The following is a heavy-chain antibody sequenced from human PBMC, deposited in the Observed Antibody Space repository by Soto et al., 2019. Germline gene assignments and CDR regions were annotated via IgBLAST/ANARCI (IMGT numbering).Heavy chain of an antibody. V-gene: IGHV3-30-3*01. CDR2: ISYDGSNK. D-gene: IGHD3-22*01. CDR1: GFTFSSYA. J-gene: IGHJ1*01. CDR3: ARDRGSGYYLLQH. Sequence: GGSLRLSCAASGFTFSSYAMHWVRQAPGKGLEWVAVISYDGSNKYYADSVKGRFTISRDNSKNTLYLQMNSLRAEDTAMYYCARDRGSGYYLLQHWGQGTLVTVSS.